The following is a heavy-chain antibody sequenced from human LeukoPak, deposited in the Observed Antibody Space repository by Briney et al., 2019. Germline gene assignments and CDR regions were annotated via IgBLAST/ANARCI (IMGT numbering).Heavy chain of an antibody. CDR2: IKQDGSEK. V-gene: IGHV3-7*01. J-gene: IGHJ4*02. D-gene: IGHD5-18*01. CDR3: AQNPGMVGYSHGYFY. Sequence: AESLRLSCAVSGFTISSYWMNWVRQAQGKGLEWVANIKQDGSEKYYVDSVKGRFTTSRDNAKNSLYLQMNSLRAEDTAVYYCAQNPGMVGYSHGYFYWGQGTLVTVSS. CDR1: GFTISSYW.